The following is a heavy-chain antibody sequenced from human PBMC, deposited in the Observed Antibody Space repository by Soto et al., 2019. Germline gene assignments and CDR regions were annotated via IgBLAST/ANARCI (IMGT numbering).Heavy chain of an antibody. Sequence: LETLSLTCTVSGGSISSYYWSWIRQPPGKGLEWIGYIYYSGSTNYNPSLKSRVTISVDTSKNQFSLKLSSVTAADTAVYYCARVWAGTFDYWGQGTLVTVSS. V-gene: IGHV4-59*01. CDR3: ARVWAGTFDY. CDR1: GGSISSYY. CDR2: IYYSGST. D-gene: IGHD3-10*01. J-gene: IGHJ4*02.